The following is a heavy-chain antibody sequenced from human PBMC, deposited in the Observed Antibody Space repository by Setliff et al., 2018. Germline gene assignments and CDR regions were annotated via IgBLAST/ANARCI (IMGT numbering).Heavy chain of an antibody. V-gene: IGHV4-59*11. CDR1: GGSISNHY. Sequence: SETLSLTCTVSGGSISNHYWSWIRQPPGKGLVWLGHISHSGNSNSNPSLSSRVTISVDTSKNQFSLKMSSVTAADTAVYYCARHNYFMIFGVDDAFDIWGQGTTVTVSS. J-gene: IGHJ3*02. CDR3: ARHNYFMIFGVDDAFDI. CDR2: ISHSGNS. D-gene: IGHD3-3*01.